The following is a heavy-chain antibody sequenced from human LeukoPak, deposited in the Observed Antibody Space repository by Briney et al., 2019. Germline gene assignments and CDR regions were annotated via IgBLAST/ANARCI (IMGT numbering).Heavy chain of an antibody. D-gene: IGHD3-22*01. Sequence: PGGSLRLSCAASGFTFSSYAMHWVRQAPGKGLEWVAVISYDGSNKYYADSVKGRFTISRDNSKNTLYLQMNSLRAEDTAVYYCARDSQWFYFDYWGQGTLVTVSS. CDR2: ISYDGSNK. CDR3: ARDSQWFYFDY. J-gene: IGHJ4*02. CDR1: GFTFSSYA. V-gene: IGHV3-30-3*01.